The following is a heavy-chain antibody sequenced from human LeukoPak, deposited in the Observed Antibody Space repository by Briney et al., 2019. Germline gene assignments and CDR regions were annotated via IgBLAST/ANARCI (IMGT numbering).Heavy chain of an antibody. D-gene: IGHD3-10*01. CDR3: ARAYYYGSGSYSYFDY. V-gene: IGHV1-3*03. CDR2: INAGNGNT. J-gene: IGHJ4*02. CDR1: GYTFTNYA. Sequence: ASVKVSCKTSGYTFTNYAMHWVRQAPGQRLEWMGWINAGNGNTKYSQEFQGRVTITRDTSASTAYMELSSLRSEDMAVYYCARAYYYGSGSYSYFDYWGQGTLVTVSS.